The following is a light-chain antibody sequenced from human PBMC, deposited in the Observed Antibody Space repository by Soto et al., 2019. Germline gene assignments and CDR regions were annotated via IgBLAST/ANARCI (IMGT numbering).Light chain of an antibody. Sequence: QSVLTQPPSASGTPGQTVSISCSGTSSNIGTNTVNWYQKLPGTAPRLLIYSDNQRPSGVPDRFSGSKFGTSASLAISGLQSEDEADYYCAAWDDSLNGLMVFGGGTQLTVL. CDR3: AAWDDSLNGLMV. V-gene: IGLV1-44*01. CDR2: SDN. CDR1: SSNIGTNT. J-gene: IGLJ7*01.